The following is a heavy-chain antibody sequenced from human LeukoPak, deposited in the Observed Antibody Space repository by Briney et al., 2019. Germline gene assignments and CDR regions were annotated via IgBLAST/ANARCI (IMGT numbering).Heavy chain of an antibody. V-gene: IGHV4-59*01. J-gene: IGHJ4*02. CDR3: ARLSSRDFWSGFYFDY. CDR2: IYYSGST. CDR1: GGSISSYY. Sequence: PSETLSLTCTVSGGSISSYYWSWIRQPPGKGLEWIGYIYYSGSTNYNPSLKSRVTISVDTSKNQFSLKLSSVTAADTAVYYCARLSSRDFWSGFYFDYWGQGTLVTVSS. D-gene: IGHD3-3*01.